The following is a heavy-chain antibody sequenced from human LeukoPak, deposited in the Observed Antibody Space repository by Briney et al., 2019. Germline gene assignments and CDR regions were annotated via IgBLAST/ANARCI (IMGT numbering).Heavy chain of an antibody. CDR2: INPSGGST. D-gene: IGHD5-18*01. CDR3: ACTAMVTSSWFDP. V-gene: IGHV1-46*01. Sequence: ASVKVSCKASGYTFTSYYMHWVRQAPGQGLEWMGIINPSGGSTSYAQKFQGRVTMTRDMSTSTVYMELSSLRSEDTAVYYCACTAMVTSSWFDPWGQGTLVTVSS. J-gene: IGHJ5*02. CDR1: GYTFTSYY.